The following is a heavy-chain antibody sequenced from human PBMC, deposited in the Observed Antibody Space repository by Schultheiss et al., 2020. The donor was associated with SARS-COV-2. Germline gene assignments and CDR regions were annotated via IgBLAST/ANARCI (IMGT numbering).Heavy chain of an antibody. CDR3: ARVYCGGDCYSDL. D-gene: IGHD2-21*01. CDR2: IYYSGST. V-gene: IGHV4-59*01. CDR1: GGSISSYY. J-gene: IGHJ2*01. Sequence: SETLSLTCTVSGGSISSYYWSWIRQPPGKGLEWIGYIYYSGSTNYNPSLKSRVTISVDTSKNQFSLKLSSVTAADTAVYYCARVYCGGDCYSDLWGRGTLVTVSS.